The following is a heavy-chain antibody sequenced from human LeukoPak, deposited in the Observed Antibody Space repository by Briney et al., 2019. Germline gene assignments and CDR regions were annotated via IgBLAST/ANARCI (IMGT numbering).Heavy chain of an antibody. Sequence: SETLSLTCTVSGGSISSYYWSWIRQPPGKGLEGIGYIYYSGSTNYNPSLKSRVTISIDTSKNQFSLKLSSVIAADTAVYYCARGAAVAGTAVSSQQYYHGMDVWGQGTTVTVSS. CDR1: GGSISSYY. CDR3: ARGAAVAGTAVSSQQYYHGMDV. CDR2: IYYSGST. V-gene: IGHV4-59*01. D-gene: IGHD6-19*01. J-gene: IGHJ6*02.